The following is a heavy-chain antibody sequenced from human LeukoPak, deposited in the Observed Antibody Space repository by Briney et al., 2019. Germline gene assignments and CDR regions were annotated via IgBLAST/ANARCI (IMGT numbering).Heavy chain of an antibody. D-gene: IGHD3-22*01. CDR1: GFTFSNYW. V-gene: IGHV3-21*01. CDR3: ARDIYYDSSGYYVY. J-gene: IGHJ4*02. CDR2: ISSSSSYI. Sequence: TGGSLRLSCVASGFTFSNYWMHWVRQAPGKGLEWVSSISSSSSYIYYADSVKGRFTVSRDNAKNSLYLQMNSLRAEDTAVYYCARDIYYDSSGYYVYWGQGTLVTVSS.